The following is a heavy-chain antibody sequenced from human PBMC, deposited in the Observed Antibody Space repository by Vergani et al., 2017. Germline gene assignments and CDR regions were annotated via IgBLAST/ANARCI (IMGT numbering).Heavy chain of an antibody. CDR3: ARDGTLWFGHNWFDP. Sequence: QVQLQQWGAGLLKPSETLSLTCTVSGGSISSSSYYWGWIRQPPGKGLEWIGSIYYSGSTYYNPSLKSRVTISVDTSKNQFSLKLSSVTAADTAVYYCARDGTLWFGHNWFDPWGQGTLVTVSS. CDR2: IYYSGST. D-gene: IGHD3-10*01. J-gene: IGHJ5*02. V-gene: IGHV4-39*07. CDR1: GGSISSSSYY.